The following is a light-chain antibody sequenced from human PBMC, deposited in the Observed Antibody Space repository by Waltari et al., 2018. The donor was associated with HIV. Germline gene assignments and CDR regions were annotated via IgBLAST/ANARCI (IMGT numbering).Light chain of an antibody. CDR2: QDT. Sequence: PPSVSVSPGQTVTISCSGDKLGQKFVSWYLQKAGQSPVLVIYQDTQRPSGIPDRFSASNSGGTANLTISGTQAADGGDYFCQAWDNTVVFGGGTKLTVL. CDR3: QAWDNTVV. CDR1: KLGQKF. V-gene: IGLV3-1*01. J-gene: IGLJ2*01.